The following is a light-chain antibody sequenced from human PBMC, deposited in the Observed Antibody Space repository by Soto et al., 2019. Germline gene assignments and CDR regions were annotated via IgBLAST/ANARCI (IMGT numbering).Light chain of an antibody. V-gene: IGLV1-40*01. CDR1: RTNIGAGYD. CDR3: QSYDSSLRYV. CDR2: GNS. Sequence: QSVLTQPPSVSGAPGQRVTISCTGSRTNIGAGYDVRWYQHLPGTTPKLLIHGNSNRPSGVPDRFSGSKFGTSASLAITGLQADDEADSYCQSYDSSLRYVFGTGTKHTVL. J-gene: IGLJ1*01.